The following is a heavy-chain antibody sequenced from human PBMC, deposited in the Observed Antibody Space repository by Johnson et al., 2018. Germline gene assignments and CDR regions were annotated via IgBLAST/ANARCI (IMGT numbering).Heavy chain of an antibody. CDR1: GGTFSSYT. Sequence: QVQLVQSGAEVKKPGSSVKVSCKASGGTFSSYTISWVRQAPGQGLEWMGRIIPILGIANYAQKFQGRVTITADKSTSTADMELSSLRSEDTAVYYCARGHSSGWAEYCQHWGQGTLVTVSS. J-gene: IGHJ1*01. V-gene: IGHV1-69*04. D-gene: IGHD6-19*01. CDR2: IIPILGIA. CDR3: ARGHSSGWAEYCQH.